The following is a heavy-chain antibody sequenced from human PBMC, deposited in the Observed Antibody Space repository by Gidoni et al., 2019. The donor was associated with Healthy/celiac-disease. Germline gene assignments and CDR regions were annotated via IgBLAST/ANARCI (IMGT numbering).Heavy chain of an antibody. CDR1: GGSISSGGYY. D-gene: IGHD7-27*01. J-gene: IGHJ6*03. Sequence: QVQLQESGPGLVKPSQTLSLTCTVSGGSISSGGYYGSWLRQHPGKGLEWIGYIYYSGSTYYNPSLNSRVTISVDTSKNQFSLKLISVTAADTAVYYCARDLGYYYYYMDVWGKGTTVTVSS. CDR2: IYYSGST. V-gene: IGHV4-31*03. CDR3: ARDLGYYYYYMDV.